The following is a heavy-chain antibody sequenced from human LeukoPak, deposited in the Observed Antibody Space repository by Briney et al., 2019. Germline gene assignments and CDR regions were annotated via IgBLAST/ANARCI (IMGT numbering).Heavy chain of an antibody. Sequence: GGSLRLSCAASGFTFSNYEMSWVRQAPGKGLEWVANIKQDGSEKYYVDSVKGRFTISRDNAKNSLYLQMNSLRAEDTAVYYCARCRSSGWLSAFDIWGQGTMVTVSS. CDR3: ARCRSSGWLSAFDI. J-gene: IGHJ3*02. D-gene: IGHD6-19*01. V-gene: IGHV3-7*01. CDR1: GFTFSNYE. CDR2: IKQDGSEK.